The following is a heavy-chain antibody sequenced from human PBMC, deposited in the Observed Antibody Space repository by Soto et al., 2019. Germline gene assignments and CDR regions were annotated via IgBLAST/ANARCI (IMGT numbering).Heavy chain of an antibody. CDR3: ASRLTMATTMGDGFDI. J-gene: IGHJ3*02. Sequence: VQLQESGPGLLKPSETLSLTCTVSNGSIIHYYWSWIRQPPGKGPEWIGYIYYSGSTTYNPSLRSRVTMSVDISRNQLSLKLNSVPAAYTAVYSWASRLTMATTMGDGFDIWCQGTMVTVSS. D-gene: IGHD4-17*01. CDR2: IYYSGST. CDR1: NGSIIHYY. V-gene: IGHV4-59*01.